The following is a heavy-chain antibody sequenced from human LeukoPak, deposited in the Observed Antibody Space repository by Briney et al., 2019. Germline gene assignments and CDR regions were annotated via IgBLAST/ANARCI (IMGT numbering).Heavy chain of an antibody. Sequence: GGSLRLSCAASGFTFDDYAMHWVRQAPGKGLEWVSLISGDGGSTYYADSVKGRFTISRDNSKNSLYLQMNSLRTEDTALYYCAKDRVLSGWYDFDYWGQGTLVTASS. V-gene: IGHV3-43*02. CDR3: AKDRVLSGWYDFDY. D-gene: IGHD6-19*01. J-gene: IGHJ4*02. CDR1: GFTFDDYA. CDR2: ISGDGGST.